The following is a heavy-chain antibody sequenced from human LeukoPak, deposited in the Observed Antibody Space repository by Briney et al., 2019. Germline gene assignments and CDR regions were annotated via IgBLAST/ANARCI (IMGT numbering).Heavy chain of an antibody. D-gene: IGHD3-10*01. Sequence: PGGSLRLSCAASGFPFSSYGMHWVRQAPGKGLEWVAVIWYGGSYKYYVDSVKGRFTISRDNSKNTLYLQLNSLRAEDTAIYYCARDCSVTGSGENGLDVWGQGTTVTVSS. V-gene: IGHV3-33*01. J-gene: IGHJ6*02. CDR2: IWYGGSYK. CDR3: ARDCSVTGSGENGLDV. CDR1: GFPFSSYG.